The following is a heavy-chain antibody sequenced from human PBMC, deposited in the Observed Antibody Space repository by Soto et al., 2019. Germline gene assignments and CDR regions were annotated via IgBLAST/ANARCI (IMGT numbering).Heavy chain of an antibody. CDR3: AKFRGPFGGIIVLDY. Sequence: EVQLLESGGGLVQPGGSLRLSCAASGFTFSNYAMSWVRQAPGKGLEWVSAISGSGGSTYFADSVKGRFTISRDNSKNTLFLEMNSLRAEDTAVYFCAKFRGPFGGIIVLDYWGQGTLVTVSS. CDR2: ISGSGGST. CDR1: GFTFSNYA. V-gene: IGHV3-23*01. J-gene: IGHJ4*02. D-gene: IGHD3-16*02.